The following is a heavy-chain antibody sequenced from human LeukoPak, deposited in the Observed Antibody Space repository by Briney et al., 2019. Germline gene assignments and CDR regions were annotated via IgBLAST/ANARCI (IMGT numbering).Heavy chain of an antibody. V-gene: IGHV1-2*02. CDR2: INPNSGGT. Sequence: ASVKVSCKASGYTFTGYYMHWVRQAPGQGLEWMGWINPNSGGTNYAQKFQGRVTMTRDTSISTAYMELSRLRSDDTAVYYCARAPGLGDYYGSGSYNPYYYYGMDVWGQGTTVTVSS. D-gene: IGHD3-10*01. J-gene: IGHJ6*02. CDR1: GYTFTGYY. CDR3: ARAPGLGDYYGSGSYNPYYYYGMDV.